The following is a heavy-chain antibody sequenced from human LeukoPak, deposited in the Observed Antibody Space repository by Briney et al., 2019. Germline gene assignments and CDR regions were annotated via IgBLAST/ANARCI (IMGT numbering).Heavy chain of an antibody. Sequence: GGSLRLSCVASGFTFSNYWMNWVRQVPGKGLKWVANIKKDESEKNYVDSVKGRFTISRDNAKNSLHLQMNSLRVEDTAIYYCASTNSFDYWGQGALVTVSS. CDR3: ASTNSFDY. J-gene: IGHJ4*02. CDR2: IKKDESEK. D-gene: IGHD2-8*01. CDR1: GFTFSNYW. V-gene: IGHV3-7*03.